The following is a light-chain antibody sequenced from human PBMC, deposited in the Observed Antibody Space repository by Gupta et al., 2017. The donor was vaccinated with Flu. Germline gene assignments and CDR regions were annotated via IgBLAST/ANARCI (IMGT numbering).Light chain of an antibody. CDR3: YSPDSSGHHWV. V-gene: IGLV3-10*01. Sequence: SYDLTQPPSVSVSPGQTARITCPGDALSEKYSYWYQRKSGQAPVLVIYEDNKRPSGIPQRISGSISGTLATLTISGAQVEDEADYYCYSPDSSGHHWVFGGGTKLTVL. CDR2: EDN. CDR1: ALSEKY. J-gene: IGLJ3*02.